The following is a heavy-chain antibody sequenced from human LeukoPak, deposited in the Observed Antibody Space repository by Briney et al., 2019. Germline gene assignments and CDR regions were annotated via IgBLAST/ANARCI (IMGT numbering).Heavy chain of an antibody. Sequence: GGSLRLSCAASGFSFSSYSMNWVRQAPGKGLEWVSYISSSSSTIYYADSVKGRFTISRDNAKNSLYLQMNSLRAEDTAVYYCARAYSSSWFKHFDYWGQGTLVTVSS. D-gene: IGHD6-13*01. V-gene: IGHV3-48*01. CDR2: ISSSSSTI. CDR3: ARAYSSSWFKHFDY. CDR1: GFSFSSYS. J-gene: IGHJ4*02.